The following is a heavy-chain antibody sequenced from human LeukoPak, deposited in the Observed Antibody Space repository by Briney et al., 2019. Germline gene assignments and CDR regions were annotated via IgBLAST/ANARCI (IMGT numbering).Heavy chain of an antibody. CDR3: ARGGGHY. Sequence: GGSLRLSCAASGFSFNTHAMSWVRQAPGKGLEWVSTISGNGAKSYSAGSVKGRFTISRDNAMNSLSLQMNSLRDEDTALYFCARGGGHYWGQGTLVIVSS. J-gene: IGHJ4*02. D-gene: IGHD3-16*01. V-gene: IGHV3-23*01. CDR2: ISGNGAKS. CDR1: GFSFNTHA.